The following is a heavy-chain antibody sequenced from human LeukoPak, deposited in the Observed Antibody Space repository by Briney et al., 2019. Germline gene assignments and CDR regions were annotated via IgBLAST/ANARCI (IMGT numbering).Heavy chain of an antibody. CDR2: ISSSGSTI. V-gene: IGHV3-48*03. D-gene: IGHD1-26*01. CDR3: ARDQWDLLLFDY. J-gene: IGHJ4*02. CDR1: GFTFSSYE. Sequence: PGGSLRLSCAASGFTFSSYEMNWVRQAPGKGLEWVSYISSSGSTIYYADSVKGRFTISRDNAKNSLYLQMNSLRAEDTAVYYCARDQWDLLLFDYWGQGTLVTVSS.